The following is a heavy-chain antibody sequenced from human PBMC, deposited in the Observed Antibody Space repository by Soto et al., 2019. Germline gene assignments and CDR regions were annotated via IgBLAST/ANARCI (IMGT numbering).Heavy chain of an antibody. D-gene: IGHD3-22*01. CDR2: INAGNGNT. V-gene: IGHV1-3*01. CDR3: ARAPLGIIVAPDY. J-gene: IGHJ4*02. CDR1: GYTFTSYA. Sequence: GASVKVSCKASGYTFTSYAMHWVRQAPGQRLEWMGWINAGNGNTKYSQKFQGWVTMTRDTSISTAYMELSRLRSDDTAVYYCARAPLGIIVAPDYWGQGTLXTVSS.